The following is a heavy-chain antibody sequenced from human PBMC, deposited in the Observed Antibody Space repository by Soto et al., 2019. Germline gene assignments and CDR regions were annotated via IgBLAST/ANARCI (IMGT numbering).Heavy chain of an antibody. CDR1: GGSFTGYY. D-gene: IGHD2-15*01. J-gene: IGHJ4*02. Sequence: QVQLQQWGAGLLKPSETLSLTCAVNGGSFTGYYWSWVRQPPGKGLEWIGEIKDGGSTNYSPSLRSRVTISAYTSKKQFSLKVTSVTAAVTAVYYCARGQEGVVATHWDQGTLVTVSS. V-gene: IGHV4-34*01. CDR3: ARGQEGVVATH. CDR2: IKDGGST.